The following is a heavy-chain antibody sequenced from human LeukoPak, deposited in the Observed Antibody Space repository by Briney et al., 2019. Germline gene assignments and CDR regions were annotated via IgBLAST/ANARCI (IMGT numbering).Heavy chain of an antibody. CDR2: IRYDGSNK. V-gene: IGHV3-30*02. Sequence: GGSLRLSCAASGFTFSSYGMHWVRQAPGKGLEWVAFIRYDGSNKYYADSVKGRFTISRDNSKNTLYLQMNSLRAEDTAVYYCACVRGGSGSYYNRWGQGTLVTVSS. CDR1: GFTFSSYG. CDR3: ACVRGGSGSYYNR. D-gene: IGHD3-10*01. J-gene: IGHJ4*02.